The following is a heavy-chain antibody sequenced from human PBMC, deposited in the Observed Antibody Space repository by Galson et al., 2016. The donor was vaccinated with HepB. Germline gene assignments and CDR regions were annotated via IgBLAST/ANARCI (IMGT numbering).Heavy chain of an antibody. V-gene: IGHV3-33*06. CDR2: IWYDGSNK. D-gene: IGHD3-10*01. Sequence: SLRLSCAASLFTFSSYGMHWVRQAPGKGLEWVAMIWYDGSNKFYADSVKGRFTISRDNSNNRLYLQMNSLRAEDTAVYYCAKRAYYGSWRNGGGMDVWGQGTTVTVSS. J-gene: IGHJ6*02. CDR1: LFTFSSYG. CDR3: AKRAYYGSWRNGGGMDV.